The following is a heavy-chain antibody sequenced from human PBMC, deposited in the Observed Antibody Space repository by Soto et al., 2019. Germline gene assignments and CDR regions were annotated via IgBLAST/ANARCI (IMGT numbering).Heavy chain of an antibody. CDR3: AMGGYCSGTSCAPRYYYGMDV. V-gene: IGHV1-69*01. D-gene: IGHD2-2*01. CDR1: GGTFSSYA. J-gene: IGHJ6*02. Sequence: QVQLVQSGAEVKKPGSSVKVSCKASGGTFSSYAISWVRQAPGQGLEWMGGIIPIFGTANYAQKFQGRVTSTADESTSTAYMERSSLRSEDTAVYYCAMGGYCSGTSCAPRYYYGMDVWGQGTTVTVSS. CDR2: IIPIFGTA.